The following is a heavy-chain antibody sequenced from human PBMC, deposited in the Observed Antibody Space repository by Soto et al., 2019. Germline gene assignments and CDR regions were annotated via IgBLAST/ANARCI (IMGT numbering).Heavy chain of an antibody. V-gene: IGHV1-18*01. CDR3: ARDPIYDILTGYWTHYYYHGMDV. CDR1: GYTFTSYG. J-gene: IGHJ6*02. CDR2: ISAYNGNT. Sequence: GASVKVSCKASGYTFTSYGISWVRQAPGQGLEWMGWISAYNGNTNYAQKLQGRVTMTTDTSTSTAYMELRSLRSDDTAVYYCARDPIYDILTGYWTHYYYHGMDVWGQGTTVTVSS. D-gene: IGHD3-9*01.